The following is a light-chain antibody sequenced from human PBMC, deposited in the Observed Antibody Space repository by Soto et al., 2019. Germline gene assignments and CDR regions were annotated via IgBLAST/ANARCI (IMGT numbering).Light chain of an antibody. V-gene: IGLV3-1*01. CDR2: QDT. J-gene: IGLJ1*01. CDR1: QLGDYY. Sequence: SYELTQPPSVSVSPGQTASITCSGDQLGDYYACWYQQKPGQSPVLVIYQDTKRPSGIPERFSGSNSGNTATLTISGTQAMDEADYYCQAWDSSANYVFGTGTKVTVL. CDR3: QAWDSSANYV.